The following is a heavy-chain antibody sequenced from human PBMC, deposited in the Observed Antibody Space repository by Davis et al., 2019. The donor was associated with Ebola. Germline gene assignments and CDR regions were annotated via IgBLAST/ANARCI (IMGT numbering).Heavy chain of an antibody. Sequence: SETLSLTCTVSGGSIDSPSSSWIRPPPGKGLEWLGYVYYVGTTKYNPSLKSRVTFSGDTSMNHLSLELRSVTAADTAVYYCARHRRTGYYYIFDYWGQGTLVTVSS. D-gene: IGHD3-22*01. CDR2: VYYVGTT. V-gene: IGHV4-59*08. CDR3: ARHRRTGYYYIFDY. J-gene: IGHJ4*02. CDR1: GGSIDSPS.